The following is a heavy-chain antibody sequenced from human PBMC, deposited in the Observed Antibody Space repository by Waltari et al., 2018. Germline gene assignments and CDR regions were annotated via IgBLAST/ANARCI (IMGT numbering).Heavy chain of an antibody. Sequence: QVQLVQSGAEVKKAGASVRVSCKASGYSFTGYYMHWVRQAPGQGLEWMGCNKRTRCGNNYAPKFQGRVTMTRNTSISTDYMDLNGLKSDDTAVYYCAQARIGARPFDNWGQGSLVTVSS. CDR3: AQARIGARPFDN. V-gene: IGHV1-2*02. CDR1: GYSFTGYY. CDR2: NKRTRCGN. D-gene: IGHD6-6*01. J-gene: IGHJ4*02.